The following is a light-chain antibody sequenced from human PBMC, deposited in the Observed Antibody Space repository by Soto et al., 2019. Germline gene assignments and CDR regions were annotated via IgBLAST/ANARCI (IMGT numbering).Light chain of an antibody. J-gene: IGLJ1*01. CDR2: EVS. V-gene: IGLV2-14*01. CDR1: SSDVGGYNH. Sequence: QSVLAQPASVSWSPGQSLTISYRGVSSDVGGYNHVSWYQQYPGKAPKLMIYEVSDRPSGVSNRFSGSKSGNTASLTISGLQAEDEADYYCSSYTSSFRRVFGTGTKVTVL. CDR3: SSYTSSFRRV.